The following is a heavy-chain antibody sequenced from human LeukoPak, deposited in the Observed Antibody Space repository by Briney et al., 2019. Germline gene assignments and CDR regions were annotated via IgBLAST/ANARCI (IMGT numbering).Heavy chain of an antibody. J-gene: IGHJ5*02. CDR1: GDSITGYS. D-gene: IGHD4/OR15-4a*01. Sequence: SETLSLTCSVSGDSITGYSWSWIRQTPGKGLEWIGYIYYNGDTHYNPSLNSRLSISVDTPNNQFSLNLRSVTAADTAVYYCVRGPYGASISNWFDPWGQGTLVTVSS. V-gene: IGHV4-59*01. CDR2: IYYNGDT. CDR3: VRGPYGASISNWFDP.